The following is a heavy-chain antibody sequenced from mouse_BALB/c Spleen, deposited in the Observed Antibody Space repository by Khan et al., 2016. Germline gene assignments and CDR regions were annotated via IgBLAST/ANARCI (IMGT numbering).Heavy chain of an antibody. J-gene: IGHJ4*01. V-gene: IGHV1-77*01. CDR1: GYTITNYY. CDR2: IFPGSGNT. CDR3: ARSYYGYFAMDY. D-gene: IGHD1-2*01. Sequence: QVQLKQSGTELLRPGASVKLSCTASGYTITNYYLYWVKQRSGQGLVWIGEIFPGSGNTYYNQTLKSKASLTADTSTNTAYLQLSSLTSEDSAVYFCARSYYGYFAMDYWGHGAAVTVSS.